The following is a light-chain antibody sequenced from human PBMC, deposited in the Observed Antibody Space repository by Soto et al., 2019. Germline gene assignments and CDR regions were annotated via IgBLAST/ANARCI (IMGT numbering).Light chain of an antibody. V-gene: IGKV1-5*01. Sequence: DIQMTQSPSTLSASVGDRVTITCRASQSISGWLAWYQQKPVKAPNLLISDASSLESGVTSRFRGSVSGTEFTLTISGLQPDDFATYYCQHYSSYSSFGQGTKLEIK. CDR1: QSISGW. CDR2: DAS. CDR3: QHYSSYSS. J-gene: IGKJ2*01.